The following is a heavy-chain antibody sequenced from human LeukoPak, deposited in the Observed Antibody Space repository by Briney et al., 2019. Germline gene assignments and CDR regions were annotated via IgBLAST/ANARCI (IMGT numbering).Heavy chain of an antibody. J-gene: IGHJ4*02. Sequence: GGSLRLSCAASGFSFYDYAMHWVRHAPGKGLEWVSGISWNSDTIGYADSVKGRFTISRDNAKNSLYLQMNSLSAEDTALYYCAKDISGTYLAALDYWGQGTLVTVSS. D-gene: IGHD1-26*01. CDR1: GFSFYDYA. V-gene: IGHV3-9*01. CDR3: AKDISGTYLAALDY. CDR2: ISWNSDTI.